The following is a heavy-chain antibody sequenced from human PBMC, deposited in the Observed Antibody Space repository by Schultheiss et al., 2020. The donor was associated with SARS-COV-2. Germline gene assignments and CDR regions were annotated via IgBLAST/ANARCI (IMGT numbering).Heavy chain of an antibody. J-gene: IGHJ6*02. CDR2: IWYDGNNK. CDR1: GFSFTNAA. V-gene: IGHV3-33*08. CDR3: ARDYYYYGMDV. Sequence: GGSLRLSCAASGFSFTNAAMSWVRQAPGGGLEWVTVIWYDGNNKYYADSVKGRFTISRDNSKNTLYLQMNSLRAEDTAVYYCARDYYYYGMDVWGQGTTVTVSS.